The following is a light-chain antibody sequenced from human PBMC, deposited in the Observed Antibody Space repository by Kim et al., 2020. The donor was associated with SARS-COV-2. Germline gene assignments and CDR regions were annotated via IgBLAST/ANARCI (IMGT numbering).Light chain of an antibody. Sequence: PGERATLSCRASQSVSSYLAWYQQKPGQAPRLLIYDASNRATGIPARFSGSGSGTDFTLTISGLEPEDFAVYYCQQRSNWPPALAFGGGTKVEIK. CDR1: QSVSSY. CDR2: DAS. J-gene: IGKJ4*01. CDR3: QQRSNWPPALA. V-gene: IGKV3-11*01.